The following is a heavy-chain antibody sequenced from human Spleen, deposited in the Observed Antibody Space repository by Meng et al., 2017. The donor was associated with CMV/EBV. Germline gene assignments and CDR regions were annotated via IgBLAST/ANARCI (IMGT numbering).Heavy chain of an antibody. V-gene: IGHV1-8*01. CDR2: MNPNSGNT. J-gene: IGHJ4*02. Sequence: ASVQVSCKASGYTFTSYDINWVRQATGQGLEWMGWMNPNSGNTGYAQKFQGRVTMTRNTSISTAYMELSSLRSEDTAVYYCARPQRACSSTSCEYYFDYWGQGTLVTVSS. D-gene: IGHD2-2*01. CDR3: ARPQRACSSTSCEYYFDY. CDR1: GYTFTSYD.